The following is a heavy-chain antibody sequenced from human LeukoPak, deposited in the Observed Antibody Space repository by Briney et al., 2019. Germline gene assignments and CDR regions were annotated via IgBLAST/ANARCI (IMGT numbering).Heavy chain of an antibody. CDR1: GGTFSSYA. V-gene: IGHV1-69*05. Sequence: ASVKVSCKASGGTFSSYAISWVRQAPGQGLEWMGGIIPIFGTANYAQKFQGRVTITTDESTSTAYMELSSLRSEDTAVYYCASPYDSSDQNWYFDLWGRGTLVTVSS. CDR2: IIPIFGTA. CDR3: ASPYDSSDQNWYFDL. D-gene: IGHD3-22*01. J-gene: IGHJ2*01.